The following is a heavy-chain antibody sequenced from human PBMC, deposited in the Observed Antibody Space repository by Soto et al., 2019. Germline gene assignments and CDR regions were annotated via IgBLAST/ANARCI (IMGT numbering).Heavy chain of an antibody. D-gene: IGHD4-17*01. CDR2: ISNSGST. CDR3: ATESGSTYGYFDY. CDR1: GGSVTSDEDY. J-gene: IGHJ4*02. V-gene: IGHV4-30-4*01. Sequence: SETLSLTCTVSGGSVTSDEDYWSWIRQSPGKGLEWIGYISNSGSTGYNPSLKTRLSMSVDRSKNQFTLRLTSVTAAGTAVYFCATESGSTYGYFDYWGQGTQVTVPQ.